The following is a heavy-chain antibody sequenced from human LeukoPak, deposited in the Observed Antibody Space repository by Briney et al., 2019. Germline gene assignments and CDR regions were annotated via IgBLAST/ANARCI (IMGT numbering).Heavy chain of an antibody. D-gene: IGHD4-17*01. V-gene: IGHV3-49*04. J-gene: IGHJ4*02. CDR1: GFTFGDYA. CDR2: IRSKAYGGTT. Sequence: GGSLRLSCTASGFTFGDYAMSWVRQAPGKGLEWVGFIRSKAYGGTTEYAASVKGRFTISRDDSKSIAYLQMNSLKTEDTAVYYCTRDTDYGDYEWGYYFDYWGQGTLVTVSS. CDR3: TRDTDYGDYEWGYYFDY.